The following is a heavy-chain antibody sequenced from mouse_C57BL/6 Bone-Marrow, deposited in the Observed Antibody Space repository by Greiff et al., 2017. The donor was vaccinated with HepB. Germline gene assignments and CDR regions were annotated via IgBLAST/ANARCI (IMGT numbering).Heavy chain of an antibody. Sequence: QVQLQQPGAELVKPGASVKMSCKASGYTFTSYWITWVKQRPGQGLEWIGDIYPGSGSTNYNEKFESKATLTVDTSSSTAYMQLSSLTSEDSAVYYCARGGYSNGGYFDYWGQGTTLTVSS. V-gene: IGHV1-55*01. CDR2: IYPGSGST. CDR3: ARGGYSNGGYFDY. CDR1: GYTFTSYW. D-gene: IGHD2-5*01. J-gene: IGHJ2*01.